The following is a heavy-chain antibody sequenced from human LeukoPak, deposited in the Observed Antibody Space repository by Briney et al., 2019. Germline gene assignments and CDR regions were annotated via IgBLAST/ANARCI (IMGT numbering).Heavy chain of an antibody. CDR2: ISYDGSNK. CDR1: GFTFSSYG. D-gene: IGHD6-13*01. CDR3: ARDDSSSWYKNWFDP. J-gene: IGHJ5*02. Sequence: HPGRSLRLSCAASGFTFSSYGMHWVRQAPGKGLEWVAVISYDGSNKYYADSVKGRFTISRDNSKNTLYLQMNSLRAEDTAVYYCARDDSSSWYKNWFDPWGQGTLVTVSS. V-gene: IGHV3-30*03.